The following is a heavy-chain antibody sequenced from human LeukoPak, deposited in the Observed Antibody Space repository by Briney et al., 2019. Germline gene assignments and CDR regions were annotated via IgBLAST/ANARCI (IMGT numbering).Heavy chain of an antibody. V-gene: IGHV4-4*07. CDR2: TSGST. D-gene: IGHD6-13*01. CDR3: ARGIAAAPFYYYSYMDV. Sequence: TSGSTNYNPSLKSRVTMSVDTSKNQFSLKLSSVTAADTAVYYCARGIAAAPFYYYSYMDVWGKGTTVTVSS. J-gene: IGHJ6*03.